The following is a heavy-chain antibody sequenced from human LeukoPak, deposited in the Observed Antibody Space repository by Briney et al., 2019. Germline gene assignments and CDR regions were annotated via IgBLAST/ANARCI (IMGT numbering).Heavy chain of an antibody. CDR1: GFTFSSYA. CDR3: ARLSQMTTVALGY. V-gene: IGHV3-23*01. J-gene: IGHJ4*02. Sequence: GSLRLSCXAXGFTFSSYAMSWVRQAPGKGLEWVSAISGSGGSTYYADSVKGRFTISRDNSKNTLYLQMNSLRAEDTAVYYCARLSQMTTVALGYWGQGTLVTVSS. D-gene: IGHD4-11*01. CDR2: ISGSGGST.